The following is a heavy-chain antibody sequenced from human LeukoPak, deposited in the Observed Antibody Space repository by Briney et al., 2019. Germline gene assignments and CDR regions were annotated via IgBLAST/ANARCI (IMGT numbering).Heavy chain of an antibody. J-gene: IGHJ4*02. D-gene: IGHD3-16*01. CDR3: ARDSTLSNY. CDR1: GFTFTTYV. Sequence: PGGSLRLSCAASGFTFTTYVMTWVRQAPGKGLEWVATIKYDGSETYYVDSVRGRFSISRDNAKNSLYLQMNSLSAEDTAVYYCARDSTLSNYWGQGTLVTVSS. V-gene: IGHV3-7*04. CDR2: IKYDGSET.